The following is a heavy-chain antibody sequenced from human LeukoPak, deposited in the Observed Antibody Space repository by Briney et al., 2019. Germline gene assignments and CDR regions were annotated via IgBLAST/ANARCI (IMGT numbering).Heavy chain of an antibody. CDR2: ISAYNGNT. D-gene: IGHD3-10*01. J-gene: IGHJ4*02. V-gene: IGHV1-18*01. CDR1: GYTFTSYG. CDR3: ARVVVLVWFGESLYYFDY. Sequence: GASVKVSCKASGYTFTSYGISWVRQAPGQGLEWMGWISAYNGNTNYAQKLQGRVTMTTDTSTSTAYMELRSRRSDDTAVYYCARVVVLVWFGESLYYFDYWGQGTLVTVSS.